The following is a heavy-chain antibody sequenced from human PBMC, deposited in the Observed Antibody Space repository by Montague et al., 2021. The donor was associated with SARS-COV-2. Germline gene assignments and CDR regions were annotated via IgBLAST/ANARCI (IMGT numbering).Heavy chain of an antibody. CDR2: INHSGST. D-gene: IGHD3-22*01. J-gene: IGHJ4*02. V-gene: IGHV4-34*01. CDR3: ARRTKRVFTYDYDSSGYASDY. CDR1: GGSFSGYY. Sequence: SETLSLTCAVYGGSFSGYYWSWIRQPPGKGLEWIGEINHSGSTKYNPSLKSRVTISVDTSKNQFSLKLSSVTVADTAVYYCARRTKRVFTYDYDSSGYASDYWGQGTLVTVSS.